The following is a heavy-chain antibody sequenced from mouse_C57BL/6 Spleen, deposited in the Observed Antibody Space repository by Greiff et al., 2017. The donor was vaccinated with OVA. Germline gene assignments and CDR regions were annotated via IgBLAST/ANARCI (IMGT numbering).Heavy chain of an antibody. D-gene: IGHD2-3*01. CDR3: AGADGYLYYFDY. V-gene: IGHV1-82*01. CDR1: GYAFSSSW. CDR2: IYPGDGDT. J-gene: IGHJ2*01. Sequence: QVQLQQSGPELVKPGASVKISCKASGYAFSSSWMNWVKQRPGKGLEWIGRIYPGDGDTNYNGKFKGKATLTADKSSSTAYMQLSSLTSEDSAVYFCAGADGYLYYFDYWGQGTTLTVSS.